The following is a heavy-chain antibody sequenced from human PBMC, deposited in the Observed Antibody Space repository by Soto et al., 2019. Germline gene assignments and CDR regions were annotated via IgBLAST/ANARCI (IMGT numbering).Heavy chain of an antibody. V-gene: IGHV3-53*02. CDR3: ARAVPAALDAFDI. CDR1: GFTVSSNY. D-gene: IGHD2-2*01. Sequence: EVQLVETGGGLIPPGGSLRLSCAVSGFTVSSNYMIWVRQSPGKGLAWVSVIYSGGSTYYADSVKGRFTISRDNSKNTLYLQMNSLRAEDTAVYYCARAVPAALDAFDIWGQGTMVTVSS. CDR2: IYSGGST. J-gene: IGHJ3*02.